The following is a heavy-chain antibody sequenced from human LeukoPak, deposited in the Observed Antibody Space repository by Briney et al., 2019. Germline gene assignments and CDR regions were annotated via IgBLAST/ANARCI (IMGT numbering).Heavy chain of an antibody. Sequence: SETLSLTCAVYGGSFSGYYWSWIRQPPGKGLEWIGEINHSGSTNYNPSLKSRVTISVDTSKNQFSLKLSSVTAADTAVYYCARGRLRYFDWLSDLGGYFDYWGQGTLVTVSS. CDR2: INHSGST. CDR3: ARGRLRYFDWLSDLGGYFDY. V-gene: IGHV4-34*01. CDR1: GGSFSGYY. D-gene: IGHD3-9*01. J-gene: IGHJ4*02.